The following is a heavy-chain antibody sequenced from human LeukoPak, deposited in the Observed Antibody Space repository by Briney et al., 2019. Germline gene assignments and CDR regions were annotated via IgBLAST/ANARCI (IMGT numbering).Heavy chain of an antibody. Sequence: SVKVSCKASGGTFSSYAISWVRQAPGQGLEWMGGIIPIFGTANYAQKSQGRVTITTDESTSTAYMELSSLRSEDTAVYYCARDLNPHYGDYKGVFDPWGQGTLVTVSS. CDR3: ARDLNPHYGDYKGVFDP. V-gene: IGHV1-69*05. CDR1: GGTFSSYA. D-gene: IGHD4-17*01. CDR2: IIPIFGTA. J-gene: IGHJ5*02.